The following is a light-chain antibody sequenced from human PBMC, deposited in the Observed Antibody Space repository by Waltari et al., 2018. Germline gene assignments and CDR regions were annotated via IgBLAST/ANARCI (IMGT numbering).Light chain of an antibody. CDR2: GAS. CDR1: RSVGRS. J-gene: IGKJ1*01. V-gene: IGKV3-20*01. CDR3: QHYVRLPAT. Sequence: SCRASRSVGRSLAWYQQIPGQAPRLLIYGASSRATGIPDRFSGSGSGTDFSLTISRLEPEDFAVYFCQHYVRLPATFGQGTKVAI.